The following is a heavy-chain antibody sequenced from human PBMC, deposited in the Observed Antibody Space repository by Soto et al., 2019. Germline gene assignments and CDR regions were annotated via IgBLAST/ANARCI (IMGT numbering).Heavy chain of an antibody. V-gene: IGHV1-18*01. J-gene: IGHJ4*02. CDR3: ARGRYGDY. Sequence: QVHLVPSGAEVKKPGASVKVSCKGSGYAFTTYGITWVRQAPGQGLEGMGWISAHNGNTNYAQKLQGRVTVTRGTSTSTAYMELRSLRSDDTAVYYCARGRYGDYWGQGALVTVSS. CDR2: ISAHNGNT. D-gene: IGHD1-1*01. CDR1: GYAFTTYG.